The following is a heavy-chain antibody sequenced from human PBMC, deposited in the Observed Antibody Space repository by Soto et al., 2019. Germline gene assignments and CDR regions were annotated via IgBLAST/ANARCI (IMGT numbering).Heavy chain of an antibody. CDR2: ITRKIDGETT. V-gene: IGHV3-15*01. CDR3: TIGAGITETDY. CDR1: GFTFSDAW. J-gene: IGHJ4*02. D-gene: IGHD1-26*01. Sequence: EVQLVDSGGGLVKPGGSLRLSCVVSGFTFSDAWMTWVRQAPGKGLEWVGRITRKIDGETTNYAAPVEGRFTISRDDSINTLYLQMSSLKTEDTAVYYCTIGAGITETDYWGQGTRVTVSS.